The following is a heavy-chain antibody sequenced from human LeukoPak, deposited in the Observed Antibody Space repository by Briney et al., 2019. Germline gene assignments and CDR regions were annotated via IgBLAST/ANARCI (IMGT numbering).Heavy chain of an antibody. CDR1: GFTFSDYY. V-gene: IGHV3-11*01. CDR2: ISSSGSTI. Sequence: GGSLRLSCAASGFTFSDYYMSWIRQAPGKGLEWGSYISSSGSTIYYADSVKGRFTISRDNAKNSLYLQMNSLRAEDTAVYYCARGKQQLVRRDNWFDPWGQGTLVTVSS. J-gene: IGHJ5*02. D-gene: IGHD6-13*01. CDR3: ARGKQQLVRRDNWFDP.